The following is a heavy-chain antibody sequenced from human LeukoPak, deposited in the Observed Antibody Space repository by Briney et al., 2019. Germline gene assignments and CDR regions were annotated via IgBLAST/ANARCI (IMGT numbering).Heavy chain of an antibody. CDR3: ASPRLAPLDAFDL. D-gene: IGHD6-19*01. J-gene: IGHJ3*01. CDR1: GYTFSGYY. CDR2: INPNSGGT. V-gene: IGHV1-2*02. Sequence: GASVKVSCTASGYTFSGYYMHWVRQAPGQGLEWIGWINPNSGGTNYAQKFQGRVTMTRDTSNSTAYMELSRLRSDDTAVYYCASPRLAPLDAFDLWGQGTMVTVPS.